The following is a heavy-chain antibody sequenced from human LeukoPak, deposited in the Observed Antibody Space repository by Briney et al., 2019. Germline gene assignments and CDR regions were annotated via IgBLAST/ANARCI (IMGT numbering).Heavy chain of an antibody. CDR1: GDSVSSNSAA. V-gene: IGHV6-1*01. CDR3: ARESGSSWYVYYYMDV. D-gene: IGHD6-13*01. CDR2: TYYRSKWYN. Sequence: SQTLSLTCAISGDSVSSNSAAWNWIRQSPSRGLEWLGRTYYRSKWYNDYAVSVKSRITINPDTSKNQFSLQLNSVTPEDTAVYYCARESGSSWYVYYYMDVWGKGTTVTVSS. J-gene: IGHJ6*03.